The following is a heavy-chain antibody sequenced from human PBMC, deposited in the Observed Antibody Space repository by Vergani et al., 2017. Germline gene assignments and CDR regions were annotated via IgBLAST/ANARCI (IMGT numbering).Heavy chain of an antibody. Sequence: EVQLVESGGGLVQPGGSLRLSCVGSGFTFSTDSMNWVRQAPGKGLEWGSYISTDASTTYYGDSVKGRFTISRDNAKNSLYLQMNSLRAEDTAVYFCAREPLSTYDSSGYYFHDAFDIWGQGTMVTVSS. V-gene: IGHV3-48*01. CDR3: AREPLSTYDSSGYYFHDAFDI. D-gene: IGHD3-22*01. CDR1: GFTFSTDS. CDR2: ISTDASTT. J-gene: IGHJ3*02.